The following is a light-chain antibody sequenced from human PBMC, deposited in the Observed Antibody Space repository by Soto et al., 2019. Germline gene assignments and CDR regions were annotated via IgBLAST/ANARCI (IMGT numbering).Light chain of an antibody. CDR2: DNS. V-gene: IGLV1-51*01. J-gene: IGLJ2*01. CDR1: SSNIGYNF. CDR3: ATWDSKLSAVV. Sequence: QSVLTQPPSMSAAPGQKVPISCSGSSSNIGYNFVSWYQHLTGTAPKLLIFDNSQRPSEIPDRFFGSKSGTIATLAITGPQPGDEAVYYCATWDSKLSAVVFGGGTKLTVL.